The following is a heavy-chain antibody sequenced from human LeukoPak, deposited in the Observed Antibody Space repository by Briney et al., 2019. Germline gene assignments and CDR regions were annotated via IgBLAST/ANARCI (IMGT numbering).Heavy chain of an antibody. V-gene: IGHV3-7*01. CDR1: GFTFSSYW. J-gene: IGHJ4*02. D-gene: IGHD6-13*01. CDR3: ATKRAASGDFDY. CDR2: IKQDGSEK. Sequence: GGSLRLSCAASGFTFSSYWMSWVRQAPGKGLEWVANIKQDGSEKYYADSVKGRFTISRDNSKNTLYLQMNSLRAEDTAVYYCATKRAASGDFDYWGQGTLVTVSS.